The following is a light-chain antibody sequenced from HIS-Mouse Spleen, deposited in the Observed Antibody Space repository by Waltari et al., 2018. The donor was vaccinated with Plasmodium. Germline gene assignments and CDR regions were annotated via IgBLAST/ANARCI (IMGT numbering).Light chain of an antibody. J-gene: IGLJ3*02. Sequence: SYELTQPPSVSVSPGQTARITCSGDALPKQYAYWYQQKPGQAPVLVIYKDRERPSGIPDRFSGSSSGTTVTLTISGVQAEDEADYYCQSADSSGTPNWVFGGGTKLTVL. CDR3: QSADSSGTPNWV. CDR2: KDR. V-gene: IGLV3-25*03. CDR1: ALPKQY.